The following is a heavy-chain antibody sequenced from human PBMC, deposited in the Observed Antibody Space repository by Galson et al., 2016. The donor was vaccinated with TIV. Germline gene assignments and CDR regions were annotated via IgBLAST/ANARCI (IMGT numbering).Heavy chain of an antibody. J-gene: IGHJ5*01. CDR3: ARDPYSSDWYNWFDS. V-gene: IGHV3-30*19. CDR2: VAHDNIAK. Sequence: SLRLSCATTGFSLRNYGMHWVRQAPGQGLEWVAMVAHDNIAKYYIDSVRGRFSISKDTSDNTLYLQMNSLITEDTAVYYCARDPYSSDWYNWFDSWGQGTLVTVSS. D-gene: IGHD6-19*01. CDR1: GFSLRNYG.